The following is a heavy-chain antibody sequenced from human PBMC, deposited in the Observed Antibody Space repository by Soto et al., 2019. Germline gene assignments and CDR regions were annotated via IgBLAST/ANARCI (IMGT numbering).Heavy chain of an antibody. CDR1: GFNFSNDT. Sequence: EVQLVESGGRLVRPGGSLRLSCVVSGFNFSNDTMNWVRQAPGKGLEWLSYISGTSKTIYYADSVGGRFTISRDNAKNSLYLQMNSLRDDDTAVYYCARGKLHDSAIYRSYSCYGLDVWGQGTTVTVSS. CDR2: ISGTSKTI. D-gene: IGHD3-10*01. CDR3: ARGKLHDSAIYRSYSCYGLDV. J-gene: IGHJ6*02. V-gene: IGHV3-48*02.